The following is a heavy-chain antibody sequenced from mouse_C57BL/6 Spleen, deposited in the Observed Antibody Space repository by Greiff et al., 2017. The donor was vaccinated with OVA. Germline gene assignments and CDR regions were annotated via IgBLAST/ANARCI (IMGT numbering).Heavy chain of an antibody. CDR3: ARDYSNDWYFDV. CDR2: ISRGGSYT. Sequence: EVQRVESGGDLVKPGGSLKLSCAASGFTFSSYGMSWVRQTPDKRLEWVATISRGGSYTYYPDSVKGRFTISRDNAKNTLYLQRSSLKSEDTAMYYCARDYSNDWYFDVWGTGTTVTVSS. CDR1: GFTFSSYG. V-gene: IGHV5-6*01. J-gene: IGHJ1*03. D-gene: IGHD2-5*01.